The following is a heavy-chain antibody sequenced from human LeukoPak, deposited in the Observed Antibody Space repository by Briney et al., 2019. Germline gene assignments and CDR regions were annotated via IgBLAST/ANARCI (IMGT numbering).Heavy chain of an antibody. CDR3: AQRQGPMSGTYDYFDP. V-gene: IGHV4-38-2*02. CDR2: IHSNGYT. J-gene: IGHJ5*02. Sequence: SETLSLTCTVSGYSISSGYYWTWIRQPPGQGLEWIAYIHSNGYTNYNPSLRSRVTISVDPSKSQFSLTVTPVTAADTAIYYCAQRQGPMSGTYDYFDPWGQGALVTVSS. D-gene: IGHD1-26*01. CDR1: GYSISSGYY.